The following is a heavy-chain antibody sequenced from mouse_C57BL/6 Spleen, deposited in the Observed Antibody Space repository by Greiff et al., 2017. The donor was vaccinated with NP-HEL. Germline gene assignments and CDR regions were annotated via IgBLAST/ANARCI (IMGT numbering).Heavy chain of an antibody. CDR2: ISSGGSYI. D-gene: IGHD1-1*01. V-gene: IGHV5-6*01. CDR1: GFTFSSYG. J-gene: IGHJ2*01. Sequence: EVQRVESGGDLVKPGGSLKLSCAASGFTFSSYGMSWVRQTPDKRLEWVATISSGGSYIYYPDSVKGRFTISRDNAKNTLYLQKSSLKSEDTAMYYCARLTTVVQYYFDYWGQGTTLTVSS. CDR3: ARLTTVVQYYFDY.